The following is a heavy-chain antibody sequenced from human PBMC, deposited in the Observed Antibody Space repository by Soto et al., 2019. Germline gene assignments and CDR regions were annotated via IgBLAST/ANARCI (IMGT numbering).Heavy chain of an antibody. D-gene: IGHD6-6*01. CDR3: AREYNPYSSSGYYYGIDV. V-gene: IGHV1-69*01. J-gene: IGHJ6*02. Sequence: QVQLVQSGAEVKKPGSSVKVSCKASGGTFSSYAISWVRQAPGQGLAWMGGIIPIFGTANYAQKFQVRVTITADESTSTAYMELSSLRSEDTAVYYCAREYNPYSSSGYYYGIDVWGQGTTVTVSS. CDR2: IIPIFGTA. CDR1: GGTFSSYA.